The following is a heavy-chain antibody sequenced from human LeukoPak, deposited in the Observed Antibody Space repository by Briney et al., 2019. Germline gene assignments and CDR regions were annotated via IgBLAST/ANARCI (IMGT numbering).Heavy chain of an antibody. V-gene: IGHV3-48*03. J-gene: IGHJ6*02. D-gene: IGHD3-10*01. CDR3: ARGSQSMIRGVIPYYAMDV. Sequence: GGSLRLSCAASGFSFSNYEMDWVRQAPGKGLEWVSYISSSGTTIYYAASVKGRLTISRDNAKNSLYLQMNSLRAEDTAVYYCARGSQSMIRGVIPYYAMDVWGQGTTVTVSS. CDR1: GFSFSNYE. CDR2: ISSSGTTI.